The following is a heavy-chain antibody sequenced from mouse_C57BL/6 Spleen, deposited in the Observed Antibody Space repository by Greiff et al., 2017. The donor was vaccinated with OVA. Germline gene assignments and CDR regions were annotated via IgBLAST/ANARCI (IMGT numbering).Heavy chain of an antibody. D-gene: IGHD2-5*01. CDR1: GYTFTSYW. Sequence: QVQLQQPGAELVKPGASVKLSCKASGYTFTSYWMQWVKQRPGQGLEWIGEIDPSDSYTNYKQKFKGKATMTVDTSTGTAYMQISSLTSEDSAVYYCARIPLYYSNSYFDDWGQGTTLTVSS. J-gene: IGHJ2*01. CDR3: ARIPLYYSNSYFDD. V-gene: IGHV1-50*01. CDR2: IDPSDSYT.